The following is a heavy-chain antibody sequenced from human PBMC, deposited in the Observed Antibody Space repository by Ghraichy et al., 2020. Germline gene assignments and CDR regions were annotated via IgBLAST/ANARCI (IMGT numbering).Heavy chain of an antibody. J-gene: IGHJ4*02. CDR2: INNNGGIT. D-gene: IGHD2/OR15-2a*01. CDR1: GFTFSRYI. Sequence: GALNISCSASGFTFSRYIMYWVRQAPGKGLECVATINNNGGITYYADSVKGRFTISRDNSKNTLYLQMSSLRPEDTAVYYCVKGLTTYAFDSWGQGTLVTVSS. V-gene: IGHV3-64D*09. CDR3: VKGLTTYAFDS.